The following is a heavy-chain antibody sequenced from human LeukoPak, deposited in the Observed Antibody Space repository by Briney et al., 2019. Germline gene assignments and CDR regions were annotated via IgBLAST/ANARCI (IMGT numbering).Heavy chain of an antibody. CDR1: GFTFSSYG. Sequence: GRSLRLSCAASGFTFSSYGMHWVRQAPGRGLEWVAVIWYDGSNKYYADFVKGRFTISRDNSKNTLYLQMNSLRAEDTAVYYCARSDYDFWSNSTNEIDYWGLGTLVTVSS. V-gene: IGHV3-33*01. CDR3: ARSDYDFWSNSTNEIDY. D-gene: IGHD3-3*01. CDR2: IWYDGSNK. J-gene: IGHJ4*02.